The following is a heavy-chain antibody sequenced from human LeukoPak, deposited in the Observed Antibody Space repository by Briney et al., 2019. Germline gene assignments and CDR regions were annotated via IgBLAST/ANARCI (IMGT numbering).Heavy chain of an antibody. V-gene: IGHV1-2*06. D-gene: IGHD2-15*01. Sequence: AASVKVSCKASGHTFTGYYMHWVRRAPGQGLEWMGRINPNSGGTNYAQKFQGRVTMTRDTSISTAYMELSRLRSDDTAVYYCARDPVVADYFMDVWGQGTTVTVSS. CDR2: INPNSGGT. CDR1: GHTFTGYY. CDR3: ARDPVVADYFMDV. J-gene: IGHJ6*02.